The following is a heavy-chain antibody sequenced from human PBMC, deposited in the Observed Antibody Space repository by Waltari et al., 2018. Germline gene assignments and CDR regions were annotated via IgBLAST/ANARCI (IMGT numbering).Heavy chain of an antibody. V-gene: IGHV3-74*01. D-gene: IGHD6-19*01. CDR2: INSDGRDT. CDR3: ASSRFSIGCSS. Sequence: EAQLVQSGGGLVQPGGSLRLSCAASGFTFSNYWMHWVRQAPGKGLGWVSRINSDGRDTSYADSVKGRFTISRDNAKNTLYLQMNSLRAEDTAVYYCASSRFSIGCSSWGQGTLATVSS. CDR1: GFTFSNYW. J-gene: IGHJ5*02.